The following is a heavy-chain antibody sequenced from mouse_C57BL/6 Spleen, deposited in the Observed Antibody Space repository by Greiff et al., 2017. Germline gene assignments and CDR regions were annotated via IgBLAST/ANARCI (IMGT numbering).Heavy chain of an antibody. Sequence: DVMLVESGGGLVKPGGSLKLSCAASGFTFSDYGMHWVRQAPEKGLEWVAYISSGSSTIYYADTVKGRFTISRDNAKNTLFLQMTSLRSEDTAMYYCAREHYYYGSSSLDYWGQGTTLTVSS. CDR2: ISSGSSTI. D-gene: IGHD1-1*01. CDR3: AREHYYYGSSSLDY. J-gene: IGHJ2*01. CDR1: GFTFSDYG. V-gene: IGHV5-17*01.